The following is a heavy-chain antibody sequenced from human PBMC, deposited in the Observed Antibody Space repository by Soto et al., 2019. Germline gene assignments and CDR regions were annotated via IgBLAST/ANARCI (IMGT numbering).Heavy chain of an antibody. CDR1: GGTFSSYA. CDR2: IIPIFGTA. J-gene: IGHJ4*02. D-gene: IGHD3-3*01. Sequence: QVQLVQSGAEVQKPGSSVKVSCKASGGTFSSYAISWVRQAPGQGLEWMGGIIPIFGTANYAQKFQGRVTITADESTSTAYMELSSLRSEDTAVYYCARGGEGAVSLEWSRYYFDYWGQGTLVTVSS. V-gene: IGHV1-69*01. CDR3: ARGGEGAVSLEWSRYYFDY.